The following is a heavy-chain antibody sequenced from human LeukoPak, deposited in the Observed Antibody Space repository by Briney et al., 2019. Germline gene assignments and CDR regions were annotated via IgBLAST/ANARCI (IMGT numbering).Heavy chain of an antibody. CDR1: GFTFSSYW. CDR3: ARDGYYYDSSGYYRTFGY. J-gene: IGHJ4*02. V-gene: IGHV3-74*01. CDR2: INSDGSST. D-gene: IGHD3-22*01. Sequence: PGGSLRLSCAASGFTFSSYWMHWVRQAPGKGLVWVSRINSDGSSTSYADSVKGRFTISRDNAKNTLYLQMNSLRAEDTAVYYCARDGYYYDSSGYYRTFGYWGQGTLVTVSS.